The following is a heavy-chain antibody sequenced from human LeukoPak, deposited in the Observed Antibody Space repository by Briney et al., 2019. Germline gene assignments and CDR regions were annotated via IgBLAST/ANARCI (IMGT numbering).Heavy chain of an antibody. Sequence: SGTLSLTCTVSGGSISSYYWSWIRQPPGKGLEWIGYIYYSGSTNYNPSLKSRVTISVDTSKNQFSLKLSSVTAADTAVYYCARHGGEGTAMEVDYWGQGTLVTVSS. CDR3: ARHGGEGTAMEVDY. CDR1: GGSISSYY. CDR2: IYYSGST. V-gene: IGHV4-59*08. J-gene: IGHJ4*02. D-gene: IGHD5-18*01.